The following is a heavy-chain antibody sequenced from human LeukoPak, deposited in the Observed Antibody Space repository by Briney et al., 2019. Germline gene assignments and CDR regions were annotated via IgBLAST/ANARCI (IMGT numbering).Heavy chain of an antibody. J-gene: IGHJ6*02. CDR1: GYTFTGYY. CDR3: ARGSYYYYYGMDV. V-gene: IGHV1-2*04. Sequence: ASVKVSCKASGYTFTGYYMHWVRQAPGQGLEWMGWINPNSGGTTYAQKFQGWVTMTRDTSISAAYMELSRLRSDDTAVYYCARGSYYYYYGMDVWGQGTTVTVSS. D-gene: IGHD1-26*01. CDR2: INPNSGGT.